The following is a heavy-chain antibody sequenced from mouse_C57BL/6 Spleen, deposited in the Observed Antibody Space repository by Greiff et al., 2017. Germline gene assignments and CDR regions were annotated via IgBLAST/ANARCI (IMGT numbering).Heavy chain of an antibody. D-gene: IGHD1-1*01. CDR3: ARSGLRDY. CDR1: GYTFTSYW. J-gene: IGHJ2*01. V-gene: IGHV1-55*01. Sequence: VQLQQPGAELVKPGASVKMSCKASGYTFTSYWITWVKQRPGQGLEWIGDIYPGSGSTHYNEKFQSKATLTVDTSSRTAYMQRSSLTAEDSAVYYCARSGLRDYWGQGTTLTVSS. CDR2: IYPGSGST.